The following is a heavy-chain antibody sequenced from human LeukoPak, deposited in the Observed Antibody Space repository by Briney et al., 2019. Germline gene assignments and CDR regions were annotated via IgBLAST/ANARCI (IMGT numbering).Heavy chain of an antibody. V-gene: IGHV3-30*18. CDR2: ISYDGSNK. CDR3: AKGPPRGVTLSLYFDY. CDR1: GFTFSSYG. Sequence: GRSLRLSCAASGFTFSSYGMHWVRQAPGRGLEWVAVISYDGSNKYYADSVKGRFTISRDNSKNTLYLQMNSLRAEDTAVYFCAKGPPRGVTLSLYFDYWGQGTLVTVSS. D-gene: IGHD3-10*01. J-gene: IGHJ4*02.